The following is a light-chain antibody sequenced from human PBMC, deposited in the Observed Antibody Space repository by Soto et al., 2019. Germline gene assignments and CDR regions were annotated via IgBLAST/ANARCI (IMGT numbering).Light chain of an antibody. CDR2: DAS. J-gene: IGKJ4*01. CDR3: QQYDDLPLT. V-gene: IGKV1-33*01. CDR1: RDIAHY. Sequence: DIQLTQTPASLSASVGDRITITCKASRDIAHYLSWDQQKPGKAPQLLVYDASKLQTGVPSRFSGSAYGTDLTYAISSLQPDDRATYFCQQYDDLPLTFGGGPKVEIK.